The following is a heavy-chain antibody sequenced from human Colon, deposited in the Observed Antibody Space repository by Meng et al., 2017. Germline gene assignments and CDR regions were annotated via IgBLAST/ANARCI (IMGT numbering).Heavy chain of an antibody. CDR3: ARGPNGGYCSGGSCYRFDY. CDR1: GGSISSYY. J-gene: IGHJ4*02. Sequence: SETLSLTCTVSGGSISSYYWSWIRQPPGKGLEWIGYIYDRGSTNYNSSLKSRVTISVDTSKNQFSLRVSSVTAADTAVYYCARGPNGGYCSGGSCYRFDYWGQGTLVTVSS. V-gene: IGHV4-59*01. D-gene: IGHD2-15*01. CDR2: IYDRGST.